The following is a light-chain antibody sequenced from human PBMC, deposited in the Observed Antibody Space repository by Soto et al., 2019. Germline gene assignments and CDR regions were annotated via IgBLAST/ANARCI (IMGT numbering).Light chain of an antibody. V-gene: IGLV2-23*02. J-gene: IGLJ2*01. CDR2: EVT. CDR1: SSDVEIYDL. Sequence: QSALAQPASVSGSPGQSITISCTGTSSDVEIYDLVSWYQQHPGKAPKLMIYEVTKRPSGVSNRFSGSKSGNTASLTISGLQAEDEADYYCCSYAGSSTQVFGGGTKLTVL. CDR3: CSYAGSSTQV.